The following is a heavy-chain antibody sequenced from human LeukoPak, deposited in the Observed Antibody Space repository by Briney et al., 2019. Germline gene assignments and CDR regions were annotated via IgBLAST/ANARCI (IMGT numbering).Heavy chain of an antibody. J-gene: IGHJ4*02. CDR2: IYYSGST. V-gene: IGHV4-39*02. CDR1: GGSISSSGYY. D-gene: IGHD3-22*01. CDR3: ARRQSSGYFFDY. Sequence: PSETLSLTCTVSGGSISSSGYYWGWIRQPPGTGLEWIASIYYSGSTYYNPSLKSRVTISVDTSKNHFSLKLSSVTAADTAVYYCARRQSSGYFFDYWGQGTLVTVSS.